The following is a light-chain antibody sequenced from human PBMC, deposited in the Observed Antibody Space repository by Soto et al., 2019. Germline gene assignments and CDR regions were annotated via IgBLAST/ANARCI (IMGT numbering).Light chain of an antibody. CDR1: QSIGDL. CDR3: QQYSTYPLT. Sequence: DIQMTQSPSTLSASVEDRVTITCRASQSIGDLLALYQQKPGEAPKLLIYKASYLESGVPSRFSGGGSGTEFTLTISSLQPDDFATYYCQQYSTYPLTFGGGTKV. V-gene: IGKV1-5*03. J-gene: IGKJ4*01. CDR2: KAS.